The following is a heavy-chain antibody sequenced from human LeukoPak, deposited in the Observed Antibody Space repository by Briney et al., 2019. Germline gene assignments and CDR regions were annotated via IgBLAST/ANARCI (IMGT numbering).Heavy chain of an antibody. CDR3: AISSTVTTLFDY. J-gene: IGHJ4*02. CDR2: IWYDGSNK. D-gene: IGHD4-17*01. CDR1: GFTFSSYG. Sequence: PGGSLRLSCAASGFTFSSYGMHWARQAPGKGLEWVAVIWYDGSNKYYADSVKGRFTISRDNSKNTLYLQMNSLRAEDTAVYYCAISSTVTTLFDYWGQGTLVTVSP. V-gene: IGHV3-33*01.